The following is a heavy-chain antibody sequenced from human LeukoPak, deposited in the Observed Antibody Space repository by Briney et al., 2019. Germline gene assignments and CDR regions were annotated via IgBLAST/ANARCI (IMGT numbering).Heavy chain of an antibody. Sequence: PGGSRRLSCVASGFTLGNYAMTWVRQAPGKGLEWVSTISGCGETTYYGDFVKGRFTISRDNPKNTVYLQLNSLRPEDTALYYCAKGGTYYYDSSDYFDYWGQGTLVTVSS. CDR2: ISGCGETT. J-gene: IGHJ4*02. CDR1: GFTLGNYA. CDR3: AKGGTYYYDSSDYFDY. V-gene: IGHV3-23*01. D-gene: IGHD3-22*01.